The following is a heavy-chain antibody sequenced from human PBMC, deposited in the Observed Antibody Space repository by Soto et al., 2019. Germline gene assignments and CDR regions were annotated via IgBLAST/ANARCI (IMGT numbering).Heavy chain of an antibody. CDR1: GFTPGFTFSSYS. J-gene: IGHJ4*02. CDR2: ISSSSSTI. V-gene: IGHV3-48*01. CDR3: ARDLNLGSFDY. Sequence: GGSLRLSCAASGFTPGFTFSSYSMNWVRQAPGKGLEWVSYISSSSSTIYYADSVKGRFTISRDNAKNSLYLQMNSLRAEDTAVYYCARDLNLGSFDYWGQGTLVTVSS.